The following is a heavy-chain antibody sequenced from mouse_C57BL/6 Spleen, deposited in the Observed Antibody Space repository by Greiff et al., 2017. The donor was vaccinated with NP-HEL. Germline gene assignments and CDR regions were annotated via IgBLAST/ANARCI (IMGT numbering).Heavy chain of an antibody. Sequence: EVQLQQSGPVLVKPGPSVQISCKASGFTFTDSYLHWVKQSHGQSLEWIGLVHPYNGGTSSTQKFQGKAPLTVDTSSSTAYTELNSLTSEYSAVYYCARSLYGYDVGFLFDDWGQGTLVTVSA. D-gene: IGHD2-2*01. V-gene: IGHV1-36*01. CDR3: ARSLYGYDVGFLFDD. CDR1: GFTFTDSY. CDR2: VHPYNGGT. J-gene: IGHJ3*01.